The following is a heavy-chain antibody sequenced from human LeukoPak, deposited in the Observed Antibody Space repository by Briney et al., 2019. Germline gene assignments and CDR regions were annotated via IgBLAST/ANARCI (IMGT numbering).Heavy chain of an antibody. D-gene: IGHD6-13*01. J-gene: IGHJ4*02. Sequence: PSETLSLTCTVSGGSISSYYWSWIRQPPGKGLEWIGYIYYSGSTNYNPSLKSRVTISVDTSKNQFSLKLSSVTAADTAVYYCARGWGSSWYSRQVFDYWGQGTLVTVSS. V-gene: IGHV4-59*01. CDR3: ARGWGSSWYSRQVFDY. CDR2: IYYSGST. CDR1: GGSISSYY.